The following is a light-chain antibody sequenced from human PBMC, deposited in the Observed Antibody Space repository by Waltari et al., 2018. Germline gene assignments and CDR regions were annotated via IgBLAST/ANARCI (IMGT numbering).Light chain of an antibody. V-gene: IGLV1-47*01. Sequence: QSVLTQPPSASGTPGQSVTISCSGSISNIGTHYVYWYQQLPGTAPKLLSYLTHQRPSGVPDRFSASKSGTSAALAISGRRFEDEADYYCATRDEGPTVVFGGGTKLTVL. CDR1: ISNIGTHY. CDR3: ATRDEGPTVV. CDR2: LTH. J-gene: IGLJ2*01.